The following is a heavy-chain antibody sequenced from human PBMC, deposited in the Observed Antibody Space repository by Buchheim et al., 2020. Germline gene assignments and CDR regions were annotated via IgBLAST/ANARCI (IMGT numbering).Heavy chain of an antibody. CDR2: IWYDGSNK. D-gene: IGHD5-24*01. CDR3: ARHGDGYNYVDY. J-gene: IGHJ4*02. CDR1: GFTFSSYG. Sequence: QVQLVESGGGVVQPGRSLRLSCAASGFTFSSYGMHWVRQAPGKGLEWVAVIWYDGSNKYYADSVKGRFTISRDNSKNTLYLQMNSLRAEDTAVYYCARHGDGYNYVDYWGQGTLGTVSS. V-gene: IGHV3-33*01.